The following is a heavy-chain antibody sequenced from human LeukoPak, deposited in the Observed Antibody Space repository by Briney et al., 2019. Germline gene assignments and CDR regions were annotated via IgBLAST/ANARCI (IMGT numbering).Heavy chain of an antibody. CDR2: IYYSGST. CDR3: ARGDYYDSSGLSAFDY. D-gene: IGHD3-22*01. V-gene: IGHV4-39*07. CDR1: GGSISSSSYH. J-gene: IGHJ4*02. Sequence: SETLSLTCTVSGGSISSSSYHWGWIRQPPGKGLEWIGSIYYSGSTYYNPSLKSRVTISVDTSKNQFSLKLSSVTAADTAVYYCARGDYYDSSGLSAFDYWGQGTLVTVSS.